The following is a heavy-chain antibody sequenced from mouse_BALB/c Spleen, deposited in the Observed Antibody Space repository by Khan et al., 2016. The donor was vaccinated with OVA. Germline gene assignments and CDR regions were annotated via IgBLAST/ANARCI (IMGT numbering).Heavy chain of an antibody. D-gene: IGHD2-14*01. CDR2: INPRSDYT. CDR1: GYTFTSHT. Sequence: QVQLQQSGAELARPGASVKMSCKASGYTFTSHTMHWVKQRPGQGLEWIGYINPRSDYTQYNQKFNDKATLTADISSSTAYMQLSSLTSEDSAVYYCARSTTEYALDYWGQGTSVTVSS. J-gene: IGHJ4*01. CDR3: ARSTTEYALDY. V-gene: IGHV1-4*01.